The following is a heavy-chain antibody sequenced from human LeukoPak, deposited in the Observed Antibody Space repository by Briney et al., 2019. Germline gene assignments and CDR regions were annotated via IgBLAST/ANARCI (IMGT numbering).Heavy chain of an antibody. CDR1: GSSFTSYW. J-gene: IGHJ4*02. D-gene: IGHD3-22*01. CDR2: IYPGDSDT. V-gene: IGHV5-51*01. CDR3: ARPFMNYYDSSGYPGDY. Sequence: GESLKTSCKGAGSSFTSYWIGWVRQMPGKGLEWMGIIYPGDSDTRYSPSFQGQVTISADKSISTAYLQWSSLKASDTAMYYCARPFMNYYDSSGYPGDYWGQGTLVTVSS.